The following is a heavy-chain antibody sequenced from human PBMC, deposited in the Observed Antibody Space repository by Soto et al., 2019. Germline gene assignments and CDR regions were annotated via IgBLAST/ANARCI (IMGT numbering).Heavy chain of an antibody. CDR1: GGSISSSSYY. CDR3: ARNDYGDPFDY. Sequence: QLQLQESGPGLVKPSETLSLTCTVSGGSISSSSYYWGWIRQPPGKGLEWIGSIYYSGSTYYNPSLKSRVTISVDTSKNQFSLKLSSVTAADTAVYYCARNDYGDPFDYWGQGTLVTVSS. D-gene: IGHD4-17*01. J-gene: IGHJ4*02. CDR2: IYYSGST. V-gene: IGHV4-39*01.